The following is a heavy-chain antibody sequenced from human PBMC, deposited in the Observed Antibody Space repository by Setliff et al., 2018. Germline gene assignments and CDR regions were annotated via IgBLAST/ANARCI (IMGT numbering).Heavy chain of an antibody. CDR2: VRYDGSNK. CDR3: AKDSLEVVIALHGMDV. Sequence: HPGGSMRLSCAASGFTFSRFGMYWVRQAPGKGLEWVAFVRYDGSNKYYSDSVKGRFTISRDNSKNTLYLQMNSLTNEDTAVYYCAKDSLEVVIALHGMDVWGQGTTVTVSS. D-gene: IGHD2-21*01. CDR1: GFTFSRFG. J-gene: IGHJ6*02. V-gene: IGHV3-30*02.